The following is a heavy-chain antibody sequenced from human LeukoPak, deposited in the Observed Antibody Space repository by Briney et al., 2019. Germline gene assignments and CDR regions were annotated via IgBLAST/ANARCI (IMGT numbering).Heavy chain of an antibody. V-gene: IGHV3-21*01. CDR2: ISSRSSYI. Sequence: GSLRLSCAASGFTFTSYSMNWVRQAPGKGLEWVSSISSRSSYIYYAHSVKGRFTISRDNAKNSLYLQMNSLRADYTAVYYCARDLSQQLVLDAFDIWGQGKMVTVSS. J-gene: IGHJ3*02. CDR3: ARDLSQQLVLDAFDI. CDR1: GFTFTSYS. D-gene: IGHD6-13*01.